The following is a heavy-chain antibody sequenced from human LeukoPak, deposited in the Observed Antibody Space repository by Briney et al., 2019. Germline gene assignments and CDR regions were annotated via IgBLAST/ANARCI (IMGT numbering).Heavy chain of an antibody. CDR1: GGTFSSYA. D-gene: IGHD3-22*01. V-gene: IGHV1-69*05. Sequence: GASVKVSCKASGGTFSSYAISWVRQAPGQGLEWMGGIIPIFGTANYAQKFQGRVTITTDESTSPAYMELSSLRSEDTAVYYCARVGGPYYYDSSGYYWPSMDVWGKGTTVTVSS. CDR3: ARVGGPYYYDSSGYYWPSMDV. J-gene: IGHJ6*03. CDR2: IIPIFGTA.